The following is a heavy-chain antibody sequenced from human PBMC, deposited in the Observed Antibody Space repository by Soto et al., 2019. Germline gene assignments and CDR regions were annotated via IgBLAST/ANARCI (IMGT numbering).Heavy chain of an antibody. J-gene: IGHJ4*02. CDR3: DMGDQGFDY. CDR2: TYYRSKWFN. D-gene: IGHD3-16*01. Sequence: SHTLSLTCAISGDSVSSNSAAWNWIRQSPSRGLEWLGRTYYRSKWFNNYALSVKSRITINPDTSKNQFSLQLNSVTPEDTAVYYCDMGDQGFDYWGQVTLGTVSS. V-gene: IGHV6-1*01. CDR1: GDSVSSNSAA.